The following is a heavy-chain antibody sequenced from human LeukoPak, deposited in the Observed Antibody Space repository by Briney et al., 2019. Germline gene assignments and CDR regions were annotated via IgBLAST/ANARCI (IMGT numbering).Heavy chain of an antibody. V-gene: IGHV4-39*01. Sequence: SETLSLTCTVSGGSISSSSYYWGWIRQPPGKGLEWIGSIYYSGTTYYNPSLRSRVTISVDTSKNQFSLKLSSVTAADTAVYYCARLVVSTWYHEVLLGRDYWGQGTLVTVSS. D-gene: IGHD6-13*01. CDR2: IYYSGTT. J-gene: IGHJ4*02. CDR3: ARLVVSTWYHEVLLGRDY. CDR1: GGSISSSSYY.